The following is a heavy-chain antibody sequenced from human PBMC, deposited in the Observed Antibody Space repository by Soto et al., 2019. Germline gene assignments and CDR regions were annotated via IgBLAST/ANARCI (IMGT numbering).Heavy chain of an antibody. Sequence: GASVKVSCKASGYTFTSYAMHWVRQAPGQRLEWMGWINAGNGNTKYSQKFQGRVTITRDTSASTAYMELSSLRSEDTAVYYCARGRCSSTSCYPYGMDVWGQGTTVTVSS. D-gene: IGHD2-2*01. CDR1: GYTFTSYA. V-gene: IGHV1-3*01. CDR2: INAGNGNT. J-gene: IGHJ6*02. CDR3: ARGRCSSTSCYPYGMDV.